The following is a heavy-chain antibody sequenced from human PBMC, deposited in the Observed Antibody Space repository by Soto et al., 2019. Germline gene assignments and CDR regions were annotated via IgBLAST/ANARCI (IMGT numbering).Heavy chain of an antibody. V-gene: IGHV4-39*02. J-gene: IGHJ4*02. CDR2: IYYSGST. Sequence: SETLSVTCTVSCVSISSVSYYWGWLRQPPGKGLEWIGSIYYSGSTYHKPSLKSRVTISVDTSKNQFSLKLSSVTAADTAAYYCARERGFCSWYEFDYWGQGTLVTVSS. CDR3: ARERGFCSWYEFDY. D-gene: IGHD6-13*01. CDR1: CVSISSVSYY.